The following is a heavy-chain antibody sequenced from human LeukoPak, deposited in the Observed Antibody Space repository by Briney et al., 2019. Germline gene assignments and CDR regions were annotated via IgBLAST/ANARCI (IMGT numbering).Heavy chain of an antibody. V-gene: IGHV4-34*01. CDR1: GGSFSGYY. J-gene: IGHJ6*03. Sequence: SETLSLTCAVYGGSFSGYYWSWIRQPPGKGLEWIGEINHSGSTNYNPSLKSRVTISVDTSKNQFSLKLSSVTAADTAVYYCARDFYDILTGYFYYYYMDVWGKGTTVTVSS. CDR3: ARDFYDILTGYFYYYYMDV. D-gene: IGHD3-9*01. CDR2: INHSGST.